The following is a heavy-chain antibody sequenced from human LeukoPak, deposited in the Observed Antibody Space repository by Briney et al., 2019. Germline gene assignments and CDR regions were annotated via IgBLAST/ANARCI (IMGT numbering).Heavy chain of an antibody. CDR3: ARGLIAVAGTGENYDY. V-gene: IGHV3-30*03. CDR2: ISYDGSNK. J-gene: IGHJ4*02. Sequence: GGSLRLSCAASGFTFSSYGMHWVRQAPGKGLEWVAVISYDGSNKYYADSVKGRFTIPRDNSKNTLYLQMNSLRAEDTAVYYCARGLIAVAGTGENYDYWGQGTLVTVSS. D-gene: IGHD6-19*01. CDR1: GFTFSSYG.